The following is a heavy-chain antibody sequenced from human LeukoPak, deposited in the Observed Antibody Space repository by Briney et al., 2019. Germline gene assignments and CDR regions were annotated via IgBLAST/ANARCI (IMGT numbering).Heavy chain of an antibody. Sequence: GGSLRLSCAASGFTFSSYAMSWVRQAPGKGLEWVSGISGNSVSTYYADSVKGRFTISRDNSKNTLFLQMSSLRAEDTAVYYCARAHSSSWYDFWGQGTLVTVSS. D-gene: IGHD6-13*01. V-gene: IGHV3-23*01. CDR1: GFTFSSYA. CDR2: ISGNSVST. CDR3: ARAHSSSWYDF. J-gene: IGHJ5*01.